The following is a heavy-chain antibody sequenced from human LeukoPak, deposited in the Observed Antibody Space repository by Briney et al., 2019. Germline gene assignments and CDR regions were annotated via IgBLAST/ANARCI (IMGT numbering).Heavy chain of an antibody. CDR3: ARNSADYDILTGYYAY. CDR2: ISSSSSYI. CDR1: GFTFSSYA. V-gene: IGHV3-21*01. J-gene: IGHJ4*02. Sequence: GGSLRLSCAASGFTFSSYAMSWVRQAPGKGLEWVSSISSSSSYIYYADSVKGRFTISRDNAKNSLYLQMNSLRAEDTAVYYCARNSADYDILTGYYAYWGQGTLVTVSS. D-gene: IGHD3-9*01.